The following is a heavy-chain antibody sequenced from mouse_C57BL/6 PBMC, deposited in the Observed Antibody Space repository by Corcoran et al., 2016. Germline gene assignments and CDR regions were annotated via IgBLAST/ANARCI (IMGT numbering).Heavy chain of an antibody. Sequence: QVPLQQSGAELVKPGASVKISCKASGYAFSSYWMNWVKQRPGKGLEWIGQIYPGDGDTNYNGKFKGKATLTADKSSSTVYMQLSSLTSEDSAVYFCARSPYGNYAMDYWGQGTSVTVSS. CDR2: IYPGDGDT. CDR1: GYAFSSYW. J-gene: IGHJ4*01. D-gene: IGHD2-1*01. CDR3: ARSPYGNYAMDY. V-gene: IGHV1-80*01.